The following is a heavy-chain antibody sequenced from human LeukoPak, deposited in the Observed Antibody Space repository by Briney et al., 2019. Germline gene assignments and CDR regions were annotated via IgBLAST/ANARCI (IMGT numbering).Heavy chain of an antibody. Sequence: ASVKCCCKACGFSLTGYYMHWVRQAPGQGLEWMGWINLNRGGTNYAQKFQGRVTMTRDTSISTAYMELSRLRSDDTAVYYCARTIITMVRGADFDYWGQGTLVTVSS. CDR2: INLNRGGT. J-gene: IGHJ4*02. V-gene: IGHV1-2*02. CDR1: GFSLTGYY. D-gene: IGHD3-10*01. CDR3: ARTIITMVRGADFDY.